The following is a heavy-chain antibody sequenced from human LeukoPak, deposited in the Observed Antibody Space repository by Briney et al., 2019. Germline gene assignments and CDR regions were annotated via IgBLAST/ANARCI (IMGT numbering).Heavy chain of an antibody. Sequence: ASVKVSCKASGYTFTSYDINWVRQAPGQGLEWMGWMNPNSGNTGYAQKFQGRVTMTRNTSISTAYMELSSLRSEDTAVYYCARGLGRDFWSGTHDAFDIWGQGTMVTVSS. D-gene: IGHD3-3*01. CDR3: ARGLGRDFWSGTHDAFDI. CDR1: GYTFTSYD. V-gene: IGHV1-8*01. J-gene: IGHJ3*02. CDR2: MNPNSGNT.